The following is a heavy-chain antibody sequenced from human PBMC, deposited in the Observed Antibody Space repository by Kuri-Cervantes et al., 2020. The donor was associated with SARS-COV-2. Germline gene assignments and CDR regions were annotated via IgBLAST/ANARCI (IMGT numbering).Heavy chain of an antibody. V-gene: IGHV1-8*01. CDR3: SRDYYYGVDV. CDR2: MNPNRCNT. CDR1: GYTFTSYD. Sequence: LVNVSCKASGYTFTSYDINWVRQATGQGLEWMGWMNPNRCNTGYAQKFQGRVTMTRNTSISTAYMELSSLSSEDTAVYYCSRDYYYGVDVWGQGTTVTVSS. J-gene: IGHJ6*02.